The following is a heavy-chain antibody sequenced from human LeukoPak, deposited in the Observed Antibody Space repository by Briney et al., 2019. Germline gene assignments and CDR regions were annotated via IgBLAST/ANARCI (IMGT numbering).Heavy chain of an antibody. CDR1: GFTFSSYW. V-gene: IGHV3-7*01. CDR2: IKEDGSEK. D-gene: IGHD3-10*01. J-gene: IGHJ4*02. Sequence: PGGSLRLSCAASGFTFSSYWMTWVRQAPGKGLEWVANIKEDGSEKYYVDSVEGRFTISRDNAKNSLCLQMNSLRAEDTAVYYCARVGWFGELTRHPGGDYWGQGTLVTVSS. CDR3: ARVGWFGELTRHPGGDY.